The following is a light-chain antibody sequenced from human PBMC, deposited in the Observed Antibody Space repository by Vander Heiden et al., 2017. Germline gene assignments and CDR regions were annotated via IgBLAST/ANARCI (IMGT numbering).Light chain of an antibody. Sequence: QSALNQPASVSGSPGKSITISCTGSSSDVGSYNLVSWYQQHPGKAPKLMIYEGSKRPSGVSNRFSGSKSGNTASLTISGLQAEDEADYYCCSYAGSSTWVFGGGTKLTVL. CDR3: CSYAGSSTWV. CDR1: SSDVGSYNL. V-gene: IGLV2-23*01. CDR2: EGS. J-gene: IGLJ3*02.